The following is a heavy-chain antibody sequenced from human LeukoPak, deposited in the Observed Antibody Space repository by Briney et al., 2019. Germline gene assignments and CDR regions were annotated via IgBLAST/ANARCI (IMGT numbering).Heavy chain of an antibody. CDR3: ARTDTLDRGPIIDPLDY. J-gene: IGHJ4*02. V-gene: IGHV3-33*01. D-gene: IGHD3-10*01. Sequence: PGGSLRLSCGASGFTLSSSGMHWLRQAPDKGVEWVSYKWYDGSNKYYADSVKGRFTISRDNSKNTFYLQMDSLRAEDTALYFCARTDTLDRGPIIDPLDYWGQGTLVTVSS. CDR1: GFTLSSSG. CDR2: KWYDGSNK.